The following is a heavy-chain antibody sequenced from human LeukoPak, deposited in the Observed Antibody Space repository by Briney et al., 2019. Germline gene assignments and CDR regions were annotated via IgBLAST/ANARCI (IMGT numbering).Heavy chain of an antibody. CDR2: INHSGST. D-gene: IGHD3-10*01. J-gene: IGHJ4*02. CDR1: GGSFSGHY. CDR3: ARPRYGSGSLDS. V-gene: IGHV4-34*01. Sequence: PSETLSLTCAVYGGSFSGHYWTWIRQPPGMGLEWIGQINHSGSTTYNPSLNTRVTISVDTSKNQISLKLSSVTAADTAVYYCARPRYGSGSLDSWGQGTLVTVSS.